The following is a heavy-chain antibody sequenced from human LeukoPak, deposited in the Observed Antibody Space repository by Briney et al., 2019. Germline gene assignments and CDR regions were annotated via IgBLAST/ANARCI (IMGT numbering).Heavy chain of an antibody. Sequence: PGGSLRLSCAGSGFTFSNHWMSWVRQAPGKGPEWVANIKQDGGEKYYVDSVKGRFTISRDNAKNSLYLQMNSLRAEDTAVYFCARDKVVGATYFDYWVQGVLVTVSS. J-gene: IGHJ4*02. CDR2: IKQDGGEK. D-gene: IGHD1-26*01. CDR1: GFTFSNHW. V-gene: IGHV3-7*01. CDR3: ARDKVVGATYFDY.